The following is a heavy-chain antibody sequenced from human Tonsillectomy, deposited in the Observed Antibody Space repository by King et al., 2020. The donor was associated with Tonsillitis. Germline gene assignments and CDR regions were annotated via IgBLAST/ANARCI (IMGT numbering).Heavy chain of an antibody. CDR2: IDWDDVK. CDR1: GFSLSTSGMC. D-gene: IGHD2-21*01. CDR3: SRISFGSDLLDAFDI. J-gene: IGHJ3*02. Sequence: TLKESGPALVKPTQTLTLTCTFSGFSLSTSGMCVSWIRQPPGKALEWRALIDWDDVKYYSTSLKTRLTISKDTSKNQVVLTMTTMDPVDTATYYCSRISFGSDLLDAFDIWGQGTMVTVSS. V-gene: IGHV2-70*01.